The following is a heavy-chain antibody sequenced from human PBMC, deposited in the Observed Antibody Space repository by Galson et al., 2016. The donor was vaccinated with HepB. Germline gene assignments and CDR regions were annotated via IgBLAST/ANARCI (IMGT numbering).Heavy chain of an antibody. Sequence: SLRLSCAASGFSFSDHFMDWVRQAPGKGLEWVGRSTIKASGYSTEYTASVKGRFIISRDDSKNSLYLQMTSLKTEDTAWYYCRGSRYHYGMEVWGQWTTVTVSS. D-gene: IGHD3-9*01. CDR3: RGSRYHYGMEV. V-gene: IGHV3-72*01. J-gene: IGHJ6*02. CDR1: GFSFSDHF. CDR2: STIKASGYST.